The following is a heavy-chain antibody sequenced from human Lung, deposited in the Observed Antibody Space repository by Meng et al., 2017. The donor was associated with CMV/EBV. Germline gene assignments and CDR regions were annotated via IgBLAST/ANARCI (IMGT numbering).Heavy chain of an antibody. CDR2: IYHTGVT. CDR1: GGSFSGHY. J-gene: IGHJ4*02. CDR3: ATSPDGPAGFDY. D-gene: IGHD2-2*01. Sequence: SXTXSLXCGAYGGSFSGHYRSWIRQSPGKGLEWIGEIYHTGVTNYYPSLKSRVTISLDTSKMQFSLKLTSVNAADTAVYYCATSPDGPAGFDYWGQGGLVTVSS. V-gene: IGHV4-34*01.